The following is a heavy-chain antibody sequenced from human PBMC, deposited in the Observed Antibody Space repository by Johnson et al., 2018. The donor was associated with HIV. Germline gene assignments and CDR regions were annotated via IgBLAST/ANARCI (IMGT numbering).Heavy chain of an antibody. CDR1: GFTFSTYW. CDR2: IKQDGSEK. Sequence: EVQLVESGGGLVQPGGSLRLSCAASGFTFSTYWMSWVRQAPGKGLELVASIKQDGSEKYYVDSVKGRFTISRDNAKNTLYLEMYSLRADDTAVYYCARAKVKWTQGDAFDVWGQGTMVTVAS. V-gene: IGHV3-7*03. D-gene: IGHD1-26*01. J-gene: IGHJ3*01. CDR3: ARAKVKWTQGDAFDV.